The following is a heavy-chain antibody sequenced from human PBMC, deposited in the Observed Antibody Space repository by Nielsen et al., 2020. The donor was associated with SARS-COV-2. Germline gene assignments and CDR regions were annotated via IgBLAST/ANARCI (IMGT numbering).Heavy chain of an antibody. D-gene: IGHD3-10*01. CDR1: GGSISSYY. CDR2: IYYSGST. J-gene: IGHJ6*02. V-gene: IGHV4-59*01. Sequence: SETLSLTCTVSGGSISSYYWSWIRQPPGKGLEWIGYIYYSGSTNYNPSLKSRVTISVDTSKNQFSLKLSSVTAADTAVYYCARTSMVRGVIKARRYYGMDVWGQGTTVTVSS. CDR3: ARTSMVRGVIKARRYYGMDV.